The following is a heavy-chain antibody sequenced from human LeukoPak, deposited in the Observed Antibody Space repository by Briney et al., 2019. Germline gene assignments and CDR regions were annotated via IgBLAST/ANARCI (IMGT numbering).Heavy chain of an antibody. CDR1: GFTFSSYW. D-gene: IGHD7-27*01. J-gene: IGHJ4*02. CDR2: IKYDGSEK. CDR3: ASGDNSDD. Sequence: GGSLSLSCVASGFTFSSYWMTWVRQAPGKGLEWVANIKYDGSEKYYVDSVKGRFTISRDNAKNSLYLQMNSLRVEDTAVYYSASGDNSDDWGQGTLVTVSS. V-gene: IGHV3-7*01.